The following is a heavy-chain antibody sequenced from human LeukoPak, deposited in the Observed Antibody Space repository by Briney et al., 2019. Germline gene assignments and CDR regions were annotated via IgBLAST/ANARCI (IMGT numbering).Heavy chain of an antibody. CDR1: GYTFTSYG. V-gene: IGHV1-18*01. Sequence: ASVKVSCKASGYTFTSYGITWVRQAPGQGLEWMGWISGFNGNINYAQKFQGRVTMTTDTSTGTAYMELRSLRPDDTAVYYCARTEGVVVAEEIYMDVWGKGTTVTVSS. CDR2: ISGFNGNI. D-gene: IGHD2-15*01. CDR3: ARTEGVVVAEEIYMDV. J-gene: IGHJ6*03.